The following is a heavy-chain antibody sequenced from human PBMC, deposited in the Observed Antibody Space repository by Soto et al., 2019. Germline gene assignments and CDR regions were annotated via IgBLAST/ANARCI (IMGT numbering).Heavy chain of an antibody. J-gene: IGHJ6*02. CDR1: GYTFTSYA. V-gene: IGHV1-3*01. D-gene: IGHD6-13*01. Sequence: ASVKVSCKASGYTFTSYAMHWVRQAPGQRLEWMGWINVGNGKTKFSQKFQGRVTITRDTSASTAYMELSSLRSEDTAVYYCARDHQYGSSWYEGDNYYCYGMDVWGQGTTVTVSS. CDR2: INVGNGKT. CDR3: ARDHQYGSSWYEGDNYYCYGMDV.